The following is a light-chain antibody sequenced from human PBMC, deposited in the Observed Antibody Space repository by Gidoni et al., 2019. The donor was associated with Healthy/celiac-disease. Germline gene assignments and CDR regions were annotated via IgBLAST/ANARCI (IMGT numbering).Light chain of an antibody. J-gene: IGKJ4*01. CDR1: QSFCSY. CDR2: DAS. Sequence: EIVLTQYPATLSLSPGERATLSCRASQSFCSYVAWYQQKPGQAPRLLIYDASNSATGIPARFSGSGSWTDFTLTISSLEPEDFAVYYCQQRSNWPLTFGGGTKVEIK. CDR3: QQRSNWPLT. V-gene: IGKV3-11*01.